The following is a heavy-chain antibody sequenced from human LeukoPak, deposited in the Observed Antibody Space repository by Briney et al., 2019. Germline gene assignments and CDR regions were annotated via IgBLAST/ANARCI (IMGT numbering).Heavy chain of an antibody. J-gene: IGHJ6*04. CDR2: ISSSGSTI. Sequence: GGSLRLSCAASGVTFSSYEMNWVRQAPGKGLEGGSYISSSGSTIYYADSVKGRFTISRDNAKNSLYLQMNSLRAEDTAVYYCAELGITMIGGVWGKGTTVTISS. CDR3: AELGITMIGGV. CDR1: GVTFSSYE. D-gene: IGHD3-10*02. V-gene: IGHV3-48*03.